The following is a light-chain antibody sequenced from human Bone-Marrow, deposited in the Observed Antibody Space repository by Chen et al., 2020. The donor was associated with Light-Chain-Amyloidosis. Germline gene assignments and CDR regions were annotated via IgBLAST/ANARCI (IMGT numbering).Light chain of an antibody. CDR3: QSADSSGTYEVI. J-gene: IGLJ2*01. CDR2: RDT. V-gene: IGLV3-25*03. Sequence: ELTQPPSVSVSPGQTARITCSGDDLPTKYAYWYQQKPGQAPVLVIHRDTERPSGISERFSGSSSGTTATLTISGVQTEDEADYHCQSADSSGTYEVIFGGGTKLTVL. CDR1: DLPTKY.